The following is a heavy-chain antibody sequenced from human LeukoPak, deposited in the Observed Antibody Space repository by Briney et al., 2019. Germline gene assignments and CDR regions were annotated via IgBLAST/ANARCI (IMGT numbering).Heavy chain of an antibody. Sequence: SETLSLTCTVSGGSISSYYWSGIRQPPGKGLEWIGYIYYSGSTNYNPSLKSRVTISVDTSKNQFSLKLSSVTAADTAVYYCARATGVNYGDLAFDIWGQGTMVTVSS. CDR2: IYYSGST. CDR1: GGSISSYY. J-gene: IGHJ3*02. V-gene: IGHV4-59*08. D-gene: IGHD4-17*01. CDR3: ARATGVNYGDLAFDI.